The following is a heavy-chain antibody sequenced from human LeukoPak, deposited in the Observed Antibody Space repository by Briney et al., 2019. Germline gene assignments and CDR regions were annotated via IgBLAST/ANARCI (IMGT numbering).Heavy chain of an antibody. Sequence: GGSLRLSCAASGFTFSSYEMNWVRQAPGKGLEWVSSISRSATTIYYADSVKGRSTISRDNAKNSLYLQMDRLRVEDTAEYYCARDPYSGNYGAYYYYYMDVWGKGTTVTVSS. CDR3: ARDPYSGNYGAYYYYYMDV. V-gene: IGHV3-48*03. CDR2: ISRSATTI. J-gene: IGHJ6*03. CDR1: GFTFSSYE. D-gene: IGHD1-26*01.